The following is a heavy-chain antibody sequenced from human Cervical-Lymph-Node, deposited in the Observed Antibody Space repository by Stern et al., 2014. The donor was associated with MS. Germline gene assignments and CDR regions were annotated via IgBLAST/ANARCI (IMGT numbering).Heavy chain of an antibody. V-gene: IGHV2-70*01. J-gene: IGHJ4*02. Sequence: QVTLRESGPALVKPTQTLTLTCTFSGFSLSTSGMCVSWIRQPPGKALECLALIDWDDDKYYSTSLKTRLTISKDTSKNQVVLTMTNMDPVDTATYYCARSLDLRYYFDYWGQGTLVTVSS. CDR1: GFSLSTSGMC. CDR3: ARSLDLRYYFDY. D-gene: IGHD5-12*01. CDR2: IDWDDDK.